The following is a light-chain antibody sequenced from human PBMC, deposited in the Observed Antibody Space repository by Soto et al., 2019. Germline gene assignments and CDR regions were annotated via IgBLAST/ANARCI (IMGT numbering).Light chain of an antibody. CDR1: QSVSSY. CDR2: GAS. V-gene: IGKV3-20*01. J-gene: IGKJ1*01. CDR3: QQYGSSPT. Sequence: EIVLTQSPGTLSLSPGERATLSCRASQSVSSYLAWYQQKPGQAPRLLIYGASSRATGIPDRFSGSGSGTDFTLSINRLEPEDFAVYYCQQYGSSPTFGQGTKVDI.